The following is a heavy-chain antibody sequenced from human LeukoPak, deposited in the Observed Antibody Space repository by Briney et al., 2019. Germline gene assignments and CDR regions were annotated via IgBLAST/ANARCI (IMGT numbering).Heavy chain of an antibody. CDR2: IYYSGGT. CDR1: GVSISSYY. V-gene: IGHV4-59*01. CDR3: ARLGGDGYNFDY. Sequence: SETLSLTCTVSGVSISSYYWSWIRQPPGMGLEWIGSIYYSGGTSYNPSLKTRVTISVDTSKNQFSLKLSSVTAADTAVYSCARLGGDGYNFDYWGQGTLVTVSS. J-gene: IGHJ4*02. D-gene: IGHD5-24*01.